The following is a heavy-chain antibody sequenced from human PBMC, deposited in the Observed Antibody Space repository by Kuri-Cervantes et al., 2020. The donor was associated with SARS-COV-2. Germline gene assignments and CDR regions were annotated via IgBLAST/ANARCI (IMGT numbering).Heavy chain of an antibody. D-gene: IGHD4-17*01. J-gene: IGHJ4*03. CDR2: IYYSRST. V-gene: IGHV4-59*12. CDR3: ARDYGDY. CDR1: GGSISSNY. Sequence: SETLSLTCTVSGGSISSNYWSWIRQPPGQVLEWIGYIYYSRSTNYNPSLKSRVTMSVDTSKNQFSLKLSFVTAAETAVYYCARDYGDYWGQGTMVTVSS.